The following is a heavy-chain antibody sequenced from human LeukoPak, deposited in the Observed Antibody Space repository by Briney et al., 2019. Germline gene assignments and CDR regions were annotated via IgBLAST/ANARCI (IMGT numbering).Heavy chain of an antibody. J-gene: IGHJ4*02. CDR2: INSDGSST. D-gene: IGHD5-12*01. Sequence: PGGSLRLSCAASGSTFSSYWMHWVRQAPGKGLVWVSRINSDGSSTSYADSVKGRFTISRDNSKNTPYLQMNSLRAEDTAVYYCAKGYSGYVRYFDYWGQGTLVTVSS. CDR1: GSTFSSYW. CDR3: AKGYSGYVRYFDY. V-gene: IGHV3-74*01.